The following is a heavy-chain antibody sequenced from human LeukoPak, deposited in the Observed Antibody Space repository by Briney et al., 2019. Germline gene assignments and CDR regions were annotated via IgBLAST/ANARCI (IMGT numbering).Heavy chain of an antibody. D-gene: IGHD3-10*01. CDR2: MNPNSGNT. J-gene: IGHJ4*02. CDR1: GYTFTSYG. CDR3: ARRIGDPRGDYFDY. Sequence: ASVKVSCKASGYTFTSYGISWVRQAPGQGLEWMGWMNPNSGNTGYAQKFQGRVTMTRNTSISTAYMELSSLRSEDTAVYYCARRIGDPRGDYFDYWGQGTLVTVSS. V-gene: IGHV1-8*02.